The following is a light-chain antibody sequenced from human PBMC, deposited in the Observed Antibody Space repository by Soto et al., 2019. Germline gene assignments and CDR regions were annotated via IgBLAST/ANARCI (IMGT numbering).Light chain of an antibody. CDR1: QSVSSSY. CDR3: QQYGRSPFT. Sequence: EIVLTQSPATLSLSPGERATLSFIAGQSVSSSYLAWYQQKPGQAPRLLIYGASSRATGVPDRFSASGSGTDFTLTISRLEPEDFAVYYCQQYGRSPFTFGPGTKVDNK. CDR2: GAS. J-gene: IGKJ3*01. V-gene: IGKV3-20*01.